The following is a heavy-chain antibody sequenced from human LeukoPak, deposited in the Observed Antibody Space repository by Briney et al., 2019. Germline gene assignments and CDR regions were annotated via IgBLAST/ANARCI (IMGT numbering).Heavy chain of an antibody. CDR2: IKSDGSST. Sequence: GGSLRLSCAASGFTFSSYWMHWVRQAPGKGLVWVSRIKSDGSSTSYADSVKGRFTISRDNAKNTLYLQMNSLRAEDAAVYYCAKAPVTTCSGAYCYPFDYWGQGTLVTVSS. V-gene: IGHV3-74*01. CDR1: GFTFSSYW. CDR3: AKAPVTTCSGAYCYPFDY. J-gene: IGHJ4*02. D-gene: IGHD2-21*01.